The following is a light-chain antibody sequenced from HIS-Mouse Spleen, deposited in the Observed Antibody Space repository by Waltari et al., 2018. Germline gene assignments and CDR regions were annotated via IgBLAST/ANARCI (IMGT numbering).Light chain of an antibody. J-gene: IGLJ3*02. V-gene: IGLV2-14*03. CDR3: SSYTSSSTWV. Sequence: QSALTQPASVSGSPGQSITISCPGTSSDGGGYNYVSWYQQHPRKAPKPMIYDFSNRPSGVSNRFSGSKSGNTASLTISGLQAEDEADYYCSSYTSSSTWVFGGGTKLTVL. CDR2: DFS. CDR1: SSDGGGYNY.